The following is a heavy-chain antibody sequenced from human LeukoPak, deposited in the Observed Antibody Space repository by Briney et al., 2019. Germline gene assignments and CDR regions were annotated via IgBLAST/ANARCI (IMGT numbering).Heavy chain of an antibody. CDR3: AKDRAIWFGELSYYFDY. CDR2: ISYDGSNK. CDR1: GFTFSSYG. D-gene: IGHD3-10*01. Sequence: GRSLRLSCAACGFTFSSYGMYWVRQAPGKGLEWVAVISYDGSNKYYADSVKGRFTISRDNSKNTLYLQMNSLRAEDTAVYYCAKDRAIWFGELSYYFDYWGQGTLVTVSS. J-gene: IGHJ4*02. V-gene: IGHV3-30*18.